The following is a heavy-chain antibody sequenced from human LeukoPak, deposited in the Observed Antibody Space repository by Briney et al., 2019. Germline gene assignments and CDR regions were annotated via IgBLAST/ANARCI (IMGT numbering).Heavy chain of an antibody. D-gene: IGHD3-16*01. J-gene: IGHJ4*02. CDR2: ISGSGGST. Sequence: GGSLRLSCVASGFPFGNYVMSWVRQAPGKGLEWVSAISGSGGSTYYADSVKGRFTISRDNSKNTLYLQMNSLRAEDTAVYYCAKTLIKSVGYWGQGTLVTASS. V-gene: IGHV3-23*01. CDR1: GFPFGNYV. CDR3: AKTLIKSVGY.